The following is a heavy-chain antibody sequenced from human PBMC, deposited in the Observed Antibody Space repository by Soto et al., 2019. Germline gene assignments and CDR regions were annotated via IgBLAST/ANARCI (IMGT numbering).Heavy chain of an antibody. J-gene: IGHJ4*02. CDR1: GYDFTDHY. Sequence: ASVKVSCKASGYDFTDHYIHWVRQAPGQGLEWMGIISPDGGSTRYSQQFQARITMTRDTSASTVYMELSSLRSEDTAVYYCARAPRGGVIIVITSAQIDYWGQGTLVTVSS. D-gene: IGHD3-10*01. V-gene: IGHV1-46*01. CDR2: ISPDGGST. CDR3: ARAPRGGVIIVITSAQIDY.